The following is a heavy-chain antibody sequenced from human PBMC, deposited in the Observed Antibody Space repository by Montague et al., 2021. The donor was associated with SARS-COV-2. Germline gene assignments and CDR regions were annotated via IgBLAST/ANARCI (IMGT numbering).Heavy chain of an antibody. Sequence: SLRLSCAASGFTFSSYEMNWVRQAPGKGLEWVSDISSGGGTMYYAGSVKGRFTISRDNAKNSLYLQMNSLRAEDTAVYYCARGKYDSSGNYPAYYFDNWGQGTLVTVSS. CDR2: ISSGGGTM. CDR1: GFTFSSYE. V-gene: IGHV3-48*03. D-gene: IGHD3-22*01. CDR3: ARGKYDSSGNYPAYYFDN. J-gene: IGHJ4*02.